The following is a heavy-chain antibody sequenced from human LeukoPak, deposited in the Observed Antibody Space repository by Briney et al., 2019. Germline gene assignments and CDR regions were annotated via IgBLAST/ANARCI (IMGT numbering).Heavy chain of an antibody. J-gene: IGHJ6*02. CDR2: ISSAGAT. CDR3: AIRGLSGYYYGMDV. D-gene: IGHD3/OR15-3a*01. CDR1: GFLVSKNY. Sequence: GGSLRLSCAASGFLVSKNYMSWARQAPGKGLEWVSIISSAGATHYVDSVKGRFTISRDNSKNTLYLQMNSLRAEDTAVYFCAIRGLSGYYYGMDVWGQGTTVTVAS. V-gene: IGHV3-66*01.